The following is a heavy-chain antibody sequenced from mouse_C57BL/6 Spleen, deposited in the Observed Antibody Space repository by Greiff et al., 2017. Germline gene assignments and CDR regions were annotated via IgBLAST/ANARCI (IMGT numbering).Heavy chain of an antibody. J-gene: IGHJ2*01. CDR3: ARTNSNYLFDY. CDR2: IDPSDSYT. CDR1: GYTFTSYW. V-gene: IGHV1-69*01. D-gene: IGHD2-5*01. Sequence: QVQLQQPGAELVMPGASVKLSCKASGYTFTSYWMHWVKQRPGQGLEWIGEIDPSDSYTNYNQKFKGKSTLTVDKSSSTAYMQLSSLTSEDSAVYYCARTNSNYLFDYWGQGTTLTVSS.